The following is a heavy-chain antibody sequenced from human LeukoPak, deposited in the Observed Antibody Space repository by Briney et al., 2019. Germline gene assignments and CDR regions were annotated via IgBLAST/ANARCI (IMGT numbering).Heavy chain of an antibody. CDR1: GYTLTELS. CDR3: ATAVPSRYDFWSGYYPLPPRY. J-gene: IGHJ4*02. D-gene: IGHD3-3*01. CDR2: FDPEDGET. V-gene: IGHV1-24*01. Sequence: ASVEVSCKVSGYTLTELSMHWVRQAPGKGLEWMGGFDPEDGETIYAQKFQGRVTMTEDTSTDTAYMELSSLRSEDTAVYYCATAVPSRYDFWSGYYPLPPRYWGQGTLVTVSS.